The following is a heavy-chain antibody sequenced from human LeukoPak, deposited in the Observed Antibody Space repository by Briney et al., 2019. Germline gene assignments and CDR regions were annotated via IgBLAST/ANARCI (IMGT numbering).Heavy chain of an antibody. Sequence: TGGSLRLSCAASGFTFSSHGMSWVRQAPGKGLEWVSTISGSGDNTYYADSVKGRFTISRDNSKNTLYLQMNSLRAEDTAVYYCARDPGYNYGYDYWGQGTLVTVSS. D-gene: IGHD5-18*01. CDR3: ARDPGYNYGYDY. V-gene: IGHV3-23*01. CDR2: ISGSGDNT. J-gene: IGHJ4*02. CDR1: GFTFSSHG.